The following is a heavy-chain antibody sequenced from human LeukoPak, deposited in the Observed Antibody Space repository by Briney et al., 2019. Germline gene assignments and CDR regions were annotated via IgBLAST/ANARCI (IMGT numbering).Heavy chain of an antibody. Sequence: ASVRVSCKASGYTFTSYYMHWVRQAPGQGLEWMGIINPSGGSTSYAQKFQGRVTMTRDTSTSTAYMELSSLRSEDTAVYYCASGPKITTPIPTYNWFDPWGQGTLVTVSS. CDR2: INPSGGST. D-gene: IGHD3-22*01. V-gene: IGHV1-46*01. CDR3: ASGPKITTPIPTYNWFDP. J-gene: IGHJ5*02. CDR1: GYTFTSYY.